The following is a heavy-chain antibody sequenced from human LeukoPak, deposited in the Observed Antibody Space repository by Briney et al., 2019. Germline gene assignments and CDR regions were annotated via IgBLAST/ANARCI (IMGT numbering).Heavy chain of an antibody. CDR1: GGSFSGYY. CDR2: INHSGST. Sequence: SETLSLTCAVYGGSFSGYYWSWIRQPPGKGLEWIGEINHSGSTNYNPSLKSRVTISVDTSKNQFSLKLSSVTAADTAVYYCVSLSPKSHNYYYYYYMDVWGKGTTVTVSS. J-gene: IGHJ6*03. V-gene: IGHV4-34*01. CDR3: VSLSPKSHNYYYYYYMDV.